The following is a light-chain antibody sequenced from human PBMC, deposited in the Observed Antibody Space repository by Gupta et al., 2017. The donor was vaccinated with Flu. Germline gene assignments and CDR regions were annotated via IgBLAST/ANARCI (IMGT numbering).Light chain of an antibody. CDR1: QSISSW. Sequence: DIQMTQSPSTLSASVGDTVTITCRASQSISSWLAWYQQKPGKAPKILIYKASSLEGGVPSRFSGSGSGTEFTLTISLQPDDFATYYCQQYESNWTFGQGTKVEIK. CDR2: KAS. V-gene: IGKV1-5*03. CDR3: QQYESNWT. J-gene: IGKJ1*01.